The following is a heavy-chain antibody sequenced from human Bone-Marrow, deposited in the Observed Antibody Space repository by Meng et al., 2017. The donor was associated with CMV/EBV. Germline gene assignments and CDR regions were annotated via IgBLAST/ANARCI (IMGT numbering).Heavy chain of an antibody. Sequence: SVKVSCKASGGTFSSYDISWVRQAPGQGLEWMGGIIPIFGTANYAQKFQGRVTITTDESTSTAYMELSSLRSEDTAVYYCARAFSGYDGINDGHHYGMAVWGQGPTVTCSS. D-gene: IGHD5-12*01. J-gene: IGHJ6*01. V-gene: IGHV1-69*05. CDR3: ARAFSGYDGINDGHHYGMAV. CDR1: GGTFSSYD. CDR2: IIPIFGTA.